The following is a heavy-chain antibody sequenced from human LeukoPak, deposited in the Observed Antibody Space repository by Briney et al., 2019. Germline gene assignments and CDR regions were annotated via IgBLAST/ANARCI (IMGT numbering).Heavy chain of an antibody. V-gene: IGHV3-30*02. CDR2: IRYDGSNK. CDR3: AKGREKGRITIFGVVINDFDY. CDR1: GFTFSSYG. Sequence: PGGSLRLSCAASGFTFSSYGMHWVRQAPGKGLEWVAFIRYDGSNKYYADSVKGRFTISRDNSKNTLYLQMNSLRAEDTAVYYCAKGREKGRITIFGVVINDFDYWGQGTLVTVSS. D-gene: IGHD3-3*01. J-gene: IGHJ4*02.